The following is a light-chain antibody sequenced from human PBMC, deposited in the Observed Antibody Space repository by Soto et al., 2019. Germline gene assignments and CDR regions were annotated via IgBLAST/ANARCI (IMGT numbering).Light chain of an antibody. CDR3: TSYTSTIPYV. J-gene: IGLJ1*01. Sequence: QSALTQPASVSGSPGQSITISCTGSSNDVGGYNYVSWYQQHPGQAPKLMIYEVSDRPSGVSPRFSGSKSGNTASLTISGLQVEDEADYFCTSYTSTIPYVFGSGTKLTVL. V-gene: IGLV2-14*01. CDR1: SNDVGGYNY. CDR2: EVS.